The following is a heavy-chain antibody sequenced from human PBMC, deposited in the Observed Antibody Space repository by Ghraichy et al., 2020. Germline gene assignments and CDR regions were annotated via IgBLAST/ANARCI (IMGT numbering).Heavy chain of an antibody. CDR1: GFTFSNYW. CDR3: AREYCSGGRCFFGTGGSHFDY. CDR2: IKSDGSST. Sequence: GGSLRLSCAASGFTFSNYWMHWVRHAPGKGLVWVSRIKSDGSSTIYADSVKGRFTISRDNAKNTLYLQMNRLSAADTAVYYCAREYCSGGRCFFGTGGSHFDYWGQGTLVTVSS. D-gene: IGHD2-15*01. V-gene: IGHV3-74*01. J-gene: IGHJ4*02.